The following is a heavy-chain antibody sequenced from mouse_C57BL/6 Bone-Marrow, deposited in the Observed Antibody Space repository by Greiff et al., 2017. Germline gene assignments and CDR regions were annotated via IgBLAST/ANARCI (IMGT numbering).Heavy chain of an antibody. D-gene: IGHD2-12*01. Sequence: EVKLMESEGGLVQPGSSMKLSCTASGFTFSDYYMAWVRQVPEKGLEWVANINYDGSSTYYLDSLKSRFIISRDNAKNILYLQMSSLKSEDTATYYCARDRAYYSIFDYWGQGTTLTVSS. CDR3: ARDRAYYSIFDY. CDR2: INYDGSST. CDR1: GFTFSDYY. J-gene: IGHJ2*01. V-gene: IGHV5-16*01.